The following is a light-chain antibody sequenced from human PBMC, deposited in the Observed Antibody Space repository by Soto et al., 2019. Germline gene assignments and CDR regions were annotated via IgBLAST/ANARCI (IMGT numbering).Light chain of an antibody. CDR2: EVS. CDR3: SSYAASSNYV. V-gene: IGLV2-8*01. J-gene: IGLJ1*01. Sequence: QSALTQPPSASGSPGQSVTISCTGTSSDVGGYNYVSWYQQHPGKAPKLMIYEVSQRPSGVPDRFSGSKSGNTASLTVSGLQAEDEADYYCSSYAASSNYVFGTGTKVTVL. CDR1: SSDVGGYNY.